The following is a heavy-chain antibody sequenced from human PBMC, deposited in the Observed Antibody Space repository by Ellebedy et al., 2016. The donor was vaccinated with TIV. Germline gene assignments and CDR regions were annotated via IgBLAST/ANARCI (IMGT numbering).Heavy chain of an antibody. Sequence: GGSLRLSXAASGFTFDDYAMHWVRQAPGKGLEWVSGISWNSGSIGYVDSVKGRFTISRDNAKNSLYLQMNSLRAEDTAVYYCATDVEGLPDYWGQGTLVTVSS. CDR3: ATDVEGLPDY. CDR1: GFTFDDYA. V-gene: IGHV3-9*01. CDR2: ISWNSGSI. J-gene: IGHJ4*02. D-gene: IGHD2-21*02.